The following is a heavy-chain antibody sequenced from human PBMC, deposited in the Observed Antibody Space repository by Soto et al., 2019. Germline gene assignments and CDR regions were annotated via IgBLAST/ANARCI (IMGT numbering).Heavy chain of an antibody. V-gene: IGHV3-33*01. CDR3: ARRTYCSGGSCHLDY. CDR1: GFIFSGYG. Sequence: VGSLRLSGAASGFIFSGYGMHWVRQAPGKGLEWVAIIWHDGSNEYYADSVKGRFTISADKSISTAYLQWSSLKASDTAMYYCARRTYCSGGSCHLDYWGQGTLVTVSS. J-gene: IGHJ4*02. D-gene: IGHD2-15*01. CDR2: IWHDGSNE.